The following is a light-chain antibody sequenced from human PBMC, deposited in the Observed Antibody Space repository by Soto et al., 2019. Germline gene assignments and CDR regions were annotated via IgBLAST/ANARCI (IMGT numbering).Light chain of an antibody. V-gene: IGLV2-11*01. J-gene: IGLJ3*02. Sequence: QSALTQPRSVSGSPGQSVTISCTGTSSDVGSCNYVSWYQQHPGKAPKLVIYDVSKWPSGVPNHFSGSKFGNTASLTISGLQAEDEADYYCCSFAANSIWVFGGGTKLTVL. CDR2: DVS. CDR3: CSFAANSIWV. CDR1: SSDVGSCNY.